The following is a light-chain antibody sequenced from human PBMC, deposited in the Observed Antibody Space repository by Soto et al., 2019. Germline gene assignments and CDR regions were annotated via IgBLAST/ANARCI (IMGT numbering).Light chain of an antibody. CDR1: SSDVGIYNY. J-gene: IGLJ1*01. CDR3: CSYAGSSTYV. V-gene: IGLV2-23*01. Sequence: HSVLREPASVSGSPGHSIAISCTGSSSDVGIYNYVSWYQQHPGKAPKLMIYEGSKRPSGVSNRFSGSKSGNTASLTISGLQAEDEADYYCCSYAGSSTYVFGTGTKVTVL. CDR2: EGS.